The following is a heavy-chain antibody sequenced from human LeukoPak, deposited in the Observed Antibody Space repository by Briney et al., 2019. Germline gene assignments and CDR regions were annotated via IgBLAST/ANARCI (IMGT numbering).Heavy chain of an antibody. CDR1: GFTFSSYG. D-gene: IGHD6-19*01. CDR3: AKVGVGGDRLVYYYYMDV. Sequence: GGSLRLSCAASGFTFSSYGMSWVRQAPGKGLEWVSAISGSGGSTYYADSVKGRFTISRDNSKNTPYLQMNSLRAEDTAVYYCAKVGVGGDRLVYYYYMDVWGKGTTVTISS. CDR2: ISGSGGST. J-gene: IGHJ6*03. V-gene: IGHV3-23*01.